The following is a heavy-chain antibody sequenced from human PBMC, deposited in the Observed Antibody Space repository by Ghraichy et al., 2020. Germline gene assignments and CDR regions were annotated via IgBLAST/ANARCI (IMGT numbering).Heavy chain of an antibody. D-gene: IGHD3-22*01. V-gene: IGHV4-4*02. J-gene: IGHJ4*02. CDR3: VTYYDTSGYGSFDN. Sequence: SETLSLTCAVSGDSLTRSPWWHWVRLPPGKGLQWIGEIYHTGSTHYSPSLKSRVAVALDMSKNQFSLKLNSVTAADTAVYYCVTYYDTSGYGSFDNWGQGILLSVSS. CDR1: GDSLTRSPW. CDR2: IYHTGST.